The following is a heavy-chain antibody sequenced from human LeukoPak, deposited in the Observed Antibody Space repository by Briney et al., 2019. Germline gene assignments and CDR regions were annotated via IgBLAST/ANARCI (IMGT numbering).Heavy chain of an antibody. CDR3: ARHVDTKRDYYYYMDV. J-gene: IGHJ6*03. D-gene: IGHD5-18*01. V-gene: IGHV5-51*01. Sequence: GESLKISCKGSGYSFTSYWIGWVRQMPGKGLEWMGIIYPGDSDTRYSPSFQGQVTISADKSISTAYLQWSSLKASDTAMYYCARHVDTKRDYYYYMDVWGKGTTVTVSS. CDR1: GYSFTSYW. CDR2: IYPGDSDT.